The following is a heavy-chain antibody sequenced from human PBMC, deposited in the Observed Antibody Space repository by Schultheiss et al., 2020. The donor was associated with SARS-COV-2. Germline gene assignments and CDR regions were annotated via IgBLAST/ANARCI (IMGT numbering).Heavy chain of an antibody. CDR2: ISSSSSYI. CDR1: GFTFSSYA. V-gene: IGHV3-21*01. Sequence: GESLKISCAASGFTFSSYAMSWVRQAPGKGLEWVSSISSSSSYIYYADSVKGRFTISRDNAKNSLYLQMNSLRAEDTAVYYCARVGMGGFLEWLLFGYWGQGTLVTVSS. D-gene: IGHD3-3*01. J-gene: IGHJ4*02. CDR3: ARVGMGGFLEWLLFGY.